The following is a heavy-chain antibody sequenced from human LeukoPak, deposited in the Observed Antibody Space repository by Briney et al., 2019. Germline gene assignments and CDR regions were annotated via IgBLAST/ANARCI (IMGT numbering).Heavy chain of an antibody. V-gene: IGHV3-30*18. CDR1: GFTFSSYG. D-gene: IGHD7-27*01. Sequence: PGRSLRLSCAASGFTFSSYGMHWVRQAPGKGLEWVAVIGNDGRDKKYADSVQGRFTISRDNSKNTLYLQMNSLRAEDTAVYYCAKDRKLGPADYYFDFWGQGTLVTVAS. CDR2: IGNDGRDK. CDR3: AKDRKLGPADYYFDF. J-gene: IGHJ4*02.